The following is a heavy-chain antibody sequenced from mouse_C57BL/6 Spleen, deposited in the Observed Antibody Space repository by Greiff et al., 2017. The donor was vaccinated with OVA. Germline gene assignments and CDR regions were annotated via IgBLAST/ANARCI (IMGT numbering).Heavy chain of an antibody. D-gene: IGHD2-4*01. J-gene: IGHJ1*03. CDR1: GYTFPDYA. Sequence: QVQLKQSGPELVRPGVSVKISCKGSGYTFPDYAMHWVKPSHAQSLEWIGVISTYYGDASYNQKFKDKATMTVDKSSSTAYMELARLTSEDSAVYYCASPYYDYNWYFDVWGTGTTVTVSS. CDR3: ASPYYDYNWYFDV. V-gene: IGHV1-67*01. CDR2: ISTYYGDA.